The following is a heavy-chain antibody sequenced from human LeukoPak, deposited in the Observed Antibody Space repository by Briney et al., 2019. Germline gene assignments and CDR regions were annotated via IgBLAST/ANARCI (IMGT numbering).Heavy chain of an antibody. J-gene: IGHJ4*02. D-gene: IGHD3-22*01. CDR3: ARVTDYYDSSGYYFNHFDY. Sequence: ASVKVSCKASGYTFTSYGISWVRQAPGQGLEWMGWISAYNGNTNYAQKLQGRVTMTTDTSTSTAYMELRSLRSDDTAVYYCARVTDYYDSSGYYFNHFDYWGQGTLVTVSS. V-gene: IGHV1-18*01. CDR2: ISAYNGNT. CDR1: GYTFTSYG.